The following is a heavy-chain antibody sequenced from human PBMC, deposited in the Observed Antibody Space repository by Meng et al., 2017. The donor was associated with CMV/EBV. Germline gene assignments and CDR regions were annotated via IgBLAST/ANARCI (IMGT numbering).Heavy chain of an antibody. J-gene: IGHJ6*02. CDR1: GFTFDDYG. V-gene: IGHV3-20*03. CDR3: ARAVARGYYYYGMDV. Sequence: SGFTFDDYGMSWVRQAPGKGLEWVSGINWYGGSTGYADSVKGRFTISRDNAKNSLYLQMNSLRAEDTALYYCARAVARGYYYYGMDVWGQGTTVTVSS. CDR2: INWYGGST.